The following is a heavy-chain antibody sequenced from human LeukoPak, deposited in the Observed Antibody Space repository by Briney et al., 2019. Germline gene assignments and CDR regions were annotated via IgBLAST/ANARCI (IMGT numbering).Heavy chain of an antibody. CDR3: ARGVGPSGTNY. J-gene: IGHJ4*02. CDR2: ISSSSSTI. V-gene: IGHV3-48*04. Sequence: GGSLRLSCAASGFTFSSYSMNWVRQAPGKGLEWVSYISSSSSTIYYADSVKGRFTIFRDNAKNSLYLQMNSLRAEDTAVYYCARGVGPSGTNYWGQGTLVTVSS. D-gene: IGHD3-10*01. CDR1: GFTFSSYS.